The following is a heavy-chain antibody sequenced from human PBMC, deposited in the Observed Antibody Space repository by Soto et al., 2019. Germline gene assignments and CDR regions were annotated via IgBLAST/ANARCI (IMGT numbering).Heavy chain of an antibody. CDR2: ISSSSSYI. CDR1: GFTFSSYS. J-gene: IGHJ4*02. D-gene: IGHD2-21*02. Sequence: EAQLVESGGGLVKPGGSLRLSCAASGFTFSSYSMNWVRQAPGKGLEWVSSISSSSSYIYYADSVKGRFTISRDNAKNSLYLQMNSLRAEDTAVYYCAREKCGGDCYYDYWGQGTLVTVSS. CDR3: AREKCGGDCYYDY. V-gene: IGHV3-21*01.